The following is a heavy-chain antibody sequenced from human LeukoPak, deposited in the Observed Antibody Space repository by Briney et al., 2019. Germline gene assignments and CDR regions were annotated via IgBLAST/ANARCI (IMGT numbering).Heavy chain of an antibody. D-gene: IGHD5-12*01. J-gene: IGHJ4*02. CDR2: ISSSSSYI. Sequence: PGGSLRLSCAASGFTFSSYSMNWVRQAPGKGLEWVSSISSSSSYIYYADSVKGRFTTPRNNANNSLYLQRNSLRAEDTAVYYCARWRYSGSDYDSWGQGTLVTVSS. V-gene: IGHV3-21*01. CDR1: GFTFSSYS. CDR3: ARWRYSGSDYDS.